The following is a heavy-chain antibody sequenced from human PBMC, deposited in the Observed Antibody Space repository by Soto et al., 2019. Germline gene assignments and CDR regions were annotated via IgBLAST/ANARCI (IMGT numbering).Heavy chain of an antibody. Sequence: EVQLVESGGGLIQPGGSLRLSCAASGFAVSNSYMTWVRQAPWKGLEWVSIIYSGGKTYYANSVEARFTISRDNSKNTLYLQMNNLRAEDTAVYYCARGVGYCCDGNCYSLELPYCYSGMDVWGQGTTVTVSS. J-gene: IGHJ6*02. V-gene: IGHV3-53*01. D-gene: IGHD2-15*01. CDR3: ARGVGYCCDGNCYSLELPYCYSGMDV. CDR1: GFAVSNSY. CDR2: IYSGGKT.